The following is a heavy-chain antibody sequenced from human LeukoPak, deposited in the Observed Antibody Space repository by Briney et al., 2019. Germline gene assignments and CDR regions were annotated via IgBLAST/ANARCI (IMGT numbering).Heavy chain of an antibody. CDR3: AKVMTGSSMNAFDI. J-gene: IGHJ3*02. V-gene: IGHV3-23*01. CDR2: IRGTGSST. CDR1: GFTFSSYA. D-gene: IGHD1-26*01. Sequence: PGGSLRLSCGASGFTFSSYAMAWVRQAPGKGLEWVSAIRGTGSSTYYADSVKGRFTISRDNSKSTLYLQMNSLRAEDTAVYYCAKVMTGSSMNAFDIWGQGTMVTVSS.